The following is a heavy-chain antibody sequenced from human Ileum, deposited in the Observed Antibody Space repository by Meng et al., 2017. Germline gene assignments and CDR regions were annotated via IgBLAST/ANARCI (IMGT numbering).Heavy chain of an antibody. CDR1: GGSLSGYY. D-gene: IGHD6-19*01. V-gene: IGHV4-34*01. CDR3: ARTRRGSSGWYMGY. J-gene: IGHJ4*02. Sequence: QLDDGLLNPSGTLSLTCVVYGGSLSGYYWSWIRQPPGKGLEWIGEINHSGSTNYNPSLKSRVTISVDTSKNQFSLKLSSVTAADTAVYYCARTRRGSSGWYMGYWGQGTLVTVSS. CDR2: INHSGST.